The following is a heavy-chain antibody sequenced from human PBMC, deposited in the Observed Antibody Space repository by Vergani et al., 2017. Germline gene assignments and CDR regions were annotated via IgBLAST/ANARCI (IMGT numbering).Heavy chain of an antibody. CDR1: GFTFSDYY. CDR3: ARAAGYSSGWADY. V-gene: IGHV3-11*06. J-gene: IGHJ4*02. Sequence: QVQLVESGGGLVKPGGSLRLFCAASGFTFSDYYMSWIRQAPGKGLEWFSYISSSSSYTNYADSVKGRFTISRDNAKNSLYLQMNSLRAEDTAVYYCARAAGYSSGWADYWGQGTLVTVSS. D-gene: IGHD6-19*01. CDR2: ISSSSSYT.